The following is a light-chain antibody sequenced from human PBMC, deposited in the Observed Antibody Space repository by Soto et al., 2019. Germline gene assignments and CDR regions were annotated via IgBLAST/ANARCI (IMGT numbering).Light chain of an antibody. V-gene: IGKV3-20*01. J-gene: IGKJ1*01. Sequence: IVLMQSPDTLSLSPGERATLSCRASQSITSNYVAWYQQKPGQAPRLLIFAASRRATGIPDRFSGGGSGTDFSLTISRLEPEDSAVYYCQQYHRPPRAFGQGTKVDIK. CDR2: AAS. CDR3: QQYHRPPRA. CDR1: QSITSNY.